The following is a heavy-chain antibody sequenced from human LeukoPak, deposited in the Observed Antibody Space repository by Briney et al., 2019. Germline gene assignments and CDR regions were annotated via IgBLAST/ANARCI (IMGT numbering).Heavy chain of an antibody. CDR3: ARDRPLDCGGTYYFDY. Sequence: SETLSLTCTVSGGSISSYYWSWIRQPPGKGLEWIGYIYYSGSTNYNPSLKSRVTISVDTSKNQFSLKLSSVTAADTAVYYCARDRPLDCGGTYYFDYWGQGALVTVSS. CDR2: IYYSGST. CDR1: GGSISSYY. J-gene: IGHJ4*02. V-gene: IGHV4-59*01. D-gene: IGHD4-23*01.